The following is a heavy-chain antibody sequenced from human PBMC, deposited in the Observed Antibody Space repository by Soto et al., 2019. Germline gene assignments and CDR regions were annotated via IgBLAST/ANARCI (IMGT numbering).Heavy chain of an antibody. D-gene: IGHD3-3*01. V-gene: IGHV1-46*01. CDR1: GYTFTSYY. CDR2: INPSGGST. J-gene: IGHJ4*02. CDR3: ARDTRAGDFWSGYYGY. Sequence: ASVKVSCKASGYTFTSYYMHWVRQAPGQGLEWMGIINPSGGSTSYAQKFQGRVTMTRDTSTSTVYMELSSLRSEDTAVYYCARDTRAGDFWSGYYGYWGQGNLVTVSS.